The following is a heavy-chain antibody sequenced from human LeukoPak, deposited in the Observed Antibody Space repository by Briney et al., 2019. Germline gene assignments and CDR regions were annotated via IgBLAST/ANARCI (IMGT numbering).Heavy chain of an antibody. V-gene: IGHV3-13*04. CDR3: VRGGVWGISSNWLES. D-gene: IGHD7-27*01. Sequence: GGSLRLSCAASGFTFSSHAMHWVRQAPGKGLEWVSGFIPAGDRHYAESVKGQFTIPGDNAKISLYLQLNSWRVGDTVIYYCVRGGVWGISSNWLESWGQGILVTVSS. J-gene: IGHJ5*01. CDR1: GFTFSSHA. CDR2: FIPAGDR.